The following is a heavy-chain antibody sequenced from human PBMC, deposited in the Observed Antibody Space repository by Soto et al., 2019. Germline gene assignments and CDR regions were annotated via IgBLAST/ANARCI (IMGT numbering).Heavy chain of an antibody. CDR1: GFTFSNAW. CDR3: TFEYQLLFARVYYHHYGMDV. D-gene: IGHD2-2*01. CDR2: IKSKTDGGTT. J-gene: IGHJ6*02. V-gene: IGHV3-15*01. Sequence: GGSLRLSCAASGFTFSNAWMSWVRQAPGKGLEWVGRIKSKTDGGTTDYAAPVKGRFTISRDDSKNTLYLQMNRLKNEDTAVYYCTFEYQLLFARVYYHHYGMDVWGQGTTVAAP.